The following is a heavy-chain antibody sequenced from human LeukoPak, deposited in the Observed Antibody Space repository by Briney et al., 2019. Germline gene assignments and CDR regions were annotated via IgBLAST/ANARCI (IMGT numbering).Heavy chain of an antibody. CDR1: GYSFISFY. Sequence: GASVKVSCKASGYSFISFYIHWVRQAPGQGIEWMGVINPSGGSTAYAQQFQGRVTMTRDTSTSTVYMELSSLRSEDTAVYYCARHSLIGTTPFDYWGQGTLVTVSS. J-gene: IGHJ4*02. D-gene: IGHD1-20*01. V-gene: IGHV1-46*01. CDR3: ARHSLIGTTPFDY. CDR2: INPSGGST.